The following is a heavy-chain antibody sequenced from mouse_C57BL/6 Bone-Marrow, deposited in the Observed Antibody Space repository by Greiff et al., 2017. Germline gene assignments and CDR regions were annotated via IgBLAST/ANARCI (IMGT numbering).Heavy chain of an antibody. J-gene: IGHJ2*01. D-gene: IGHD1-1*01. Sequence: QVQLQQSGAELARPGASVKLSCKASGYTFTSYGISWVKQRTGQGLEWIGEIYPRSGNTYYNEKFKGKATLTADKSSSTAYMELRSLTSEASAVDFCARSRRYYGSSSYGYWGQGTTLTVSS. CDR3: ARSRRYYGSSSYGY. V-gene: IGHV1-81*01. CDR1: GYTFTSYG. CDR2: IYPRSGNT.